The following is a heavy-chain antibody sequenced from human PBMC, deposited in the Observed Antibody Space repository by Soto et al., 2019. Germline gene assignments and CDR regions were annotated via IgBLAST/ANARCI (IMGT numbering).Heavy chain of an antibody. CDR3: ARPLWRDDYNWGYFDL. D-gene: IGHD4-4*01. CDR2: TYYRSKWYN. Sequence: PSQTLSLTCAISGDSVSSYNAAWNWIRQSPSRGLEWLGRTYYRSKWYNDYAVSVRSRITINPDTSKNQFSLQLNSVTPEDTGVYYCARPLWRDDYNWGYFDLWGRGTLVTVSS. V-gene: IGHV6-1*01. J-gene: IGHJ2*01. CDR1: GDSVSSYNAA.